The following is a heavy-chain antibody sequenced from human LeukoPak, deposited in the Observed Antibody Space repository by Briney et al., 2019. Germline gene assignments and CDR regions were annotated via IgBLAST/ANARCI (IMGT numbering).Heavy chain of an antibody. CDR1: GGSLCSSI. CDR2: IYYRGTT. V-gene: IGHV4-59*01. D-gene: IGHD6-13*01. J-gene: IGHJ4*02. Sequence: SQSTPVHSPVSGGSLCSSICRWSRQLPGKRFHSIRYIYYRGTTNYNPSLKSRVTISVDTSKNQFSLKLSSVTAADTAVYYCARGVYIAAAQYGYWGQGTLVTVSS. CDR3: ARGVYIAAAQYGY.